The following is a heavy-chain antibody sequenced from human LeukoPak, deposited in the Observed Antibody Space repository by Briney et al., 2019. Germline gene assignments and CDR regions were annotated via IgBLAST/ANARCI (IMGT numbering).Heavy chain of an antibody. D-gene: IGHD3-16*01. CDR2: IRSKADGETT. CDR1: GFTFSSAL. J-gene: IGHJ4*02. V-gene: IGHV3-15*01. CDR3: TTGLRGDLR. Sequence: PGGSLRLSCAASGFTFSSALMSWVRQAPGKGLEWVGRIRSKADGETTDNAAPVKGRFTISRDDSKNTLYLQMNSLKAEDTAVYYCTTGLRGDLRWGQGTLVTVSS.